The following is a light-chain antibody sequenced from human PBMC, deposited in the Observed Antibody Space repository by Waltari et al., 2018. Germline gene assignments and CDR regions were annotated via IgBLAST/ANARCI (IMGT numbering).Light chain of an antibody. Sequence: EIVLTQSPGTLSLSPGEGATLSCRASESVSKFLAWYQQTPGQAPRLLIYHASNRASGIPDRFSGSGFGTDFSLTISRLEPEDFAVYYCQKYESLPATFGQGTKVEIK. CDR3: QKYESLPAT. V-gene: IGKV3-20*01. J-gene: IGKJ1*01. CDR2: HAS. CDR1: ESVSKF.